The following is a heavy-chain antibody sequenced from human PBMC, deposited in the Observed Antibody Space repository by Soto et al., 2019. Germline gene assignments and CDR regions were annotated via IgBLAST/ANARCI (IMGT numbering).Heavy chain of an antibody. CDR1: GFTFSSYA. V-gene: IGHV3-23*01. Sequence: PGGSLRLSCAASGFTFSSYAMSWARQAPGKGLEWVSAISGSGGSTYYADSVKGRFTISRDNSKNTLYLQMNSLRAEDTAVYYCAKVSRSTSDYVGFDYWGQGTLVTVSS. CDR2: ISGSGGST. CDR3: AKVSRSTSDYVGFDY. J-gene: IGHJ4*02. D-gene: IGHD4-17*01.